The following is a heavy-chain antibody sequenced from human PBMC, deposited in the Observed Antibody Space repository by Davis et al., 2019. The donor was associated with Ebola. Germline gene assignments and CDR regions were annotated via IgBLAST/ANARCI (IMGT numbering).Heavy chain of an antibody. J-gene: IGHJ3*02. CDR2: MYTSGST. CDR3: ARHVDTTLADAFDI. Sequence: SETLSLTCTVSGGSISSHYWSWIRQPAGKGLEWIGRMYTSGSTYYNPSLKSRVTISVDTSKNQFSLKVSSVTAADTAVYFCARHVDTTLADAFDIWGQGTKVTVSS. V-gene: IGHV4-4*07. D-gene: IGHD5-18*01. CDR1: GGSISSHY.